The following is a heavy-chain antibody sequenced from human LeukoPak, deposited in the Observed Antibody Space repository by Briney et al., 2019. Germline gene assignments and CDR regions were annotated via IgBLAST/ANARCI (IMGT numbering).Heavy chain of an antibody. CDR2: IYYTGAT. Sequence: PSETPSLTCTVSGGSISGYFWSCIRQPPGQGLEFIGYIYYTGATLYNPSLKSRVTMSVDTSKNQFSLKLSSVTAAGTAVYYCARHDPVGYYQHGMDVWGQGTTVTVSS. J-gene: IGHJ6*02. D-gene: IGHD2-15*01. CDR1: GGSISGYF. CDR3: ARHDPVGYYQHGMDV. V-gene: IGHV4-59*08.